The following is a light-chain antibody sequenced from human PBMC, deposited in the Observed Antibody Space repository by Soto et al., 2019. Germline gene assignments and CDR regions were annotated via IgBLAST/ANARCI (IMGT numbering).Light chain of an antibody. CDR3: QQYGRSPFT. CDR2: GAS. Sequence: ENVLTQSPVSLSLCPGVGATLSSMAYHSSNNYLAWYQQKPGQAPRLLIYGASTRATGIPERFSGSGSGTDFTLTISRLEPEDFAVYYCQQYGRSPFTFGPGTKVDI. V-gene: IGKV3-20*01. J-gene: IGKJ3*01. CDR1: HSSNNY.